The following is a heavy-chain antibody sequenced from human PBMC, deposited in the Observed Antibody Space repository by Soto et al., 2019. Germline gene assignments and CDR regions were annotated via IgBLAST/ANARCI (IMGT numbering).Heavy chain of an antibody. D-gene: IGHD1-26*01. CDR1: GGSISSDY. V-gene: IGHV4-59*01. CDR3: ASHSGRYGMAV. Sequence: QVQLQESGPGLLKPSEALSLTCTVSGGSISSDYWSWIRQPPGKGLEWIGYIYYSGSTNYTPSLKCRVTISVDTTNNQFALRLSSVTAADTAVYYCASHSGRYGMAVWGQGTTVTVSS. CDR2: IYYSGST. J-gene: IGHJ6*02.